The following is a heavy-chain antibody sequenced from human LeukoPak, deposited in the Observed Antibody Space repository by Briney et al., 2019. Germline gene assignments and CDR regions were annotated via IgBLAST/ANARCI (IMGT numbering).Heavy chain of an antibody. V-gene: IGHV3-23*01. J-gene: IGHJ2*01. CDR2: ISGSGANT. D-gene: IGHD1-1*01. CDR1: GFTFSTYA. Sequence: GGSLRLSCAASGFTFSTYAMSWVRQAPGKGLEWVSTISGSGANTYYADSVKGQLTISRDNSKNTLYLHMNSLRVEDTALYYCARDWNAICRYFDLWGRGTLVTVSS. CDR3: ARDWNAICRYFDL.